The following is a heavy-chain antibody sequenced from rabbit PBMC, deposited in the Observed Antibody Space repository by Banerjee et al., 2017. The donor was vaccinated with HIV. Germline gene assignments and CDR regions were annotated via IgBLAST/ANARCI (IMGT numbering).Heavy chain of an antibody. V-gene: IGHV1S45*01. CDR1: GFSFSSTYW. Sequence: QEQLEESGGDLVQHGGSLTLSCKAAGFSFSSTYWICWVRQAPGKGPEWIACIDAGSTGNTYYVSWAKGRFTISRTSSTTVTLQMTSLTGADTATYFCARDGFVTGPDYDLCGQGTLVTVS. CDR2: IDAGSTGNT. J-gene: IGHJ4*01. CDR3: ARDGFVTGPDYDL. D-gene: IGHD7-1*01.